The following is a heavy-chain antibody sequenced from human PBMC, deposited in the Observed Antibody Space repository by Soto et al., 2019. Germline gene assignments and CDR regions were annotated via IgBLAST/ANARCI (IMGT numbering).Heavy chain of an antibody. D-gene: IGHD6-19*01. CDR3: ARPYYSGWFLFTS. CDR2: MNPNSGTT. CDR1: GYTFTSFD. J-gene: IGHJ5*02. Sequence: AASVKVSCKASGYTFTSFDIHWLRQATGQGLEWMGWMNPNSGTTNYAQKFQDRVTMTRNTSISTAYMEVSSLRSDDTAIYYCARPYYSGWFLFTSWGQGTLVTVSS. V-gene: IGHV1-8*01.